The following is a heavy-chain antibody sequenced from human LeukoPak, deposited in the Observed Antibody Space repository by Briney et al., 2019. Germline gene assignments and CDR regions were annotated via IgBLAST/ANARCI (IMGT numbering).Heavy chain of an antibody. CDR2: ITQTGGVT. D-gene: IGHD5-12*01. Sequence: PGGSLRLSCAASGFTFSSYPMYWVRQAPGKGLEWVSVITQTGGVTYYSDSVKGRFTISRDNSKNTLYLQMNSLRAEDTAVYYCAKDAPIYSQFDYWGQGTLVTVSS. V-gene: IGHV3-23*01. CDR1: GFTFSSYP. J-gene: IGHJ4*02. CDR3: AKDAPIYSQFDY.